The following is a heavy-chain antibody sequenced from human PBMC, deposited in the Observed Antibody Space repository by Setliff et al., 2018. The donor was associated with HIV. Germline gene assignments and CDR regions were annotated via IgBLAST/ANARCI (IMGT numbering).Heavy chain of an antibody. Sequence: SETLSLTCDVSGYSISSGFWWGWIRQPPGKGLEWIGSFWHSGGPYYNPSLENRVTISVDMSKNQFSQKLNSVTAADTALYYCASYDILTGPLGYWGQGTLVTVSS. CDR3: ASYDILTGPLGY. D-gene: IGHD3-9*01. J-gene: IGHJ4*02. V-gene: IGHV4-38-2*01. CDR1: GYSISSGFW. CDR2: FWHSGGP.